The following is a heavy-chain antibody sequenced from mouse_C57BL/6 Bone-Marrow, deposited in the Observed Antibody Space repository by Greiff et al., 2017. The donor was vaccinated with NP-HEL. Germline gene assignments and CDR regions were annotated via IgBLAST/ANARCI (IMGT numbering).Heavy chain of an antibody. CDR2: ISSGGSYT. V-gene: IGHV5-6*01. CDR1: GFTFSSYG. D-gene: IGHD2-5*01. J-gene: IGHJ2*01. CDR3: ARHLYSNFYFDY. Sequence: EVKVVESGGDLVKPGGSLKLSCAASGFTFSSYGMSWVRQTPDKRLEWVATISSGGSYTYYPDSVKGRFTISRDNAKNTLYLQMSSLKSEDTAMYYCARHLYSNFYFDYWGQGTTLTVSS.